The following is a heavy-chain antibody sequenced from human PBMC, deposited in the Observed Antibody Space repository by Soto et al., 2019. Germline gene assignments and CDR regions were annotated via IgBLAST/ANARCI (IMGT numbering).Heavy chain of an antibody. CDR1: GGTIRSGGYY. CDR3: ARDNGEPVGGRYSACYGVDV. V-gene: IGHV4-31*03. J-gene: IGHJ6*02. CDR2: IDHSGTT. D-gene: IGHD3-10*01. Sequence: QVQLQESGPGLVKPSQTLSLICTVSGGTIRSGGYYWSWIRQHPGKGLEWIGYIDHSGTTFYNPSLKSGHVRSIGTSKNSSSLNLPAVTAADAAVYYCARDNGEPVGGRYSACYGVDVWGQGTKVTGSS.